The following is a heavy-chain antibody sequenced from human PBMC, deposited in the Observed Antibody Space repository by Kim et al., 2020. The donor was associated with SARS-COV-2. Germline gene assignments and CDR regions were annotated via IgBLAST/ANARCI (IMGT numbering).Heavy chain of an antibody. CDR3: ARDVAGLGY. CDR2: IYSTGGT. J-gene: IGHJ4*02. CDR1: GFIVNSYY. Sequence: GGSLRLSCEVSGFIVNSYYMSWVRQAPGRGLEWVTVIYSTGGTYYADFAQVRFTVSRDNSKNTVYLQMNNLRAEDSAVYYCARDVAGLGYWGQGTLVTVSS. V-gene: IGHV3-53*01. D-gene: IGHD2-21*01.